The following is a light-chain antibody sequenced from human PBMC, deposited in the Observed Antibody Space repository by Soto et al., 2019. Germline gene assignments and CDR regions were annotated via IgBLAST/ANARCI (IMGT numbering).Light chain of an antibody. J-gene: IGLJ1*01. CDR3: SSYTISSTYV. Sequence: QSVLTQPASVSGSPGQSITISCTGTSSDVGGYNFVSWYQQHPGTAPKLLIYDVSDRPSGVSNRFSGSKSGNTASLTISGLHAEDEDDYYCSSYTISSTYVFGTGTKLTVL. CDR2: DVS. CDR1: SSDVGGYNF. V-gene: IGLV2-14*01.